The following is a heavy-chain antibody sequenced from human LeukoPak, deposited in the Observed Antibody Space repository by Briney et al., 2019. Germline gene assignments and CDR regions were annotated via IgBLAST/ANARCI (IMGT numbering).Heavy chain of an antibody. CDR2: ISYSGTT. CDR3: ARDEFGDFQGFDY. D-gene: IGHD4-17*01. CDR1: GGSISSSGYY. Sequence: SETLSLTCTVSGGSISSSGYYWGWIRQPPGKGLEWIGSISYSGTTYYNPSLKSRVTISVDTSKNQFSLKLSSVTAADTAVYYCARDEFGDFQGFDYWGQGTRVTVSS. J-gene: IGHJ4*02. V-gene: IGHV4-39*07.